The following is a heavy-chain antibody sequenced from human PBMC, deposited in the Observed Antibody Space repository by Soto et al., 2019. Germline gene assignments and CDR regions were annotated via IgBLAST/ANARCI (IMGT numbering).Heavy chain of an antibody. V-gene: IGHV3-30-3*01. CDR3: ARDKPGQWELPRDYYYYGMDV. J-gene: IGHJ6*02. Sequence: PGGFLRLSCAASGFTFSSYAMHWVRQAPGKGLEWVAVISYDGSNKYYADSVKGRFTISRDNSKNTLYLQMNSLRAEDTAVYYCARDKPGQWELPRDYYYYGMDVWGQGTTVTVSS. D-gene: IGHD1-26*01. CDR2: ISYDGSNK. CDR1: GFTFSSYA.